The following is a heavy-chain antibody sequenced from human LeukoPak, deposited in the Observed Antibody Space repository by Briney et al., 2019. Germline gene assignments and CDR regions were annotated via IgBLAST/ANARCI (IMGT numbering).Heavy chain of an antibody. Sequence: PSETLSLTCTVSGGSISSGGYYWSWIRQHPGKGLEWIGYIYYSGSTYYNPSLKSRVTISVDTSKNQFSLKLSSVTAADTAVYYCARDPARSGTYDYWGQGTLVTVSS. CDR2: IYYSGST. CDR1: GGSISSGGYY. D-gene: IGHD1-26*01. V-gene: IGHV4-31*03. CDR3: ARDPARSGTYDY. J-gene: IGHJ4*02.